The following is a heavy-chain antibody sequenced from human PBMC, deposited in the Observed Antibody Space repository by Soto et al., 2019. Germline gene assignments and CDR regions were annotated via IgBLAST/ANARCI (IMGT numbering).Heavy chain of an antibody. J-gene: IGHJ5*02. CDR2: ISSSSSTI. V-gene: IGHV3-48*02. CDR3: ARDTLTGYYSSWWFDP. CDR1: GFTFSSYS. D-gene: IGHD3-9*01. Sequence: GGSLRLSCAASGFTFSSYSMNWVRQAPGKGLEWVSYISSSSSTIYYADSVKGRFTISRDNAKNSLYLQMNSLRDEDTAVYYCARDTLTGYYSSWWFDPWGQGTLVTVSS.